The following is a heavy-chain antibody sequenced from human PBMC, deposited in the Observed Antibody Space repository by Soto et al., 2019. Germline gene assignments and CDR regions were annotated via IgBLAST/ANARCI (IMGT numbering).Heavy chain of an antibody. J-gene: IGHJ4*02. D-gene: IGHD2-15*01. CDR3: TKDRVPDGIYSFDY. V-gene: IGHV3-33*06. CDR2: IWYDGSNK. CDR1: GFSFSNYG. Sequence: GGSLRLSCAASGFSFSNYGMHWVRQAPGKGLEWVAVIWYDGSNKDYADSVKGRFTISRDNSENKLYLQMNSLRGEDTAVYYCTKDRVPDGIYSFDYWGQGALVTVSS.